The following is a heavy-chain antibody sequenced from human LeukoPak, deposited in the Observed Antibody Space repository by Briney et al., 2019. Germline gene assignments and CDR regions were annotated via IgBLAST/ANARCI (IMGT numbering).Heavy chain of an antibody. D-gene: IGHD6-25*01. CDR1: GGPISSSRYY. CDR2: IHSSGST. Sequence: PSDTLSLTCTVSGGPISSSRYYWTWIRQHPGKGLEWIGSIHSSGSTDYNPSLKSRFIISRDTSRNPLSLRLSSVTAADAAVYYCARGVSGWGYAFDIWGQGTMVTVSS. V-gene: IGHV4-31*03. CDR3: ARGVSGWGYAFDI. J-gene: IGHJ3*02.